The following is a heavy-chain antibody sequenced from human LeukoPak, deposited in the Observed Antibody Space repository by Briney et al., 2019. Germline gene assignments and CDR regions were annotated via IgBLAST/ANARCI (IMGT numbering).Heavy chain of an antibody. CDR2: FDPEDGET. CDR1: GYTLTELS. D-gene: IGHD1-26*01. Sequence: ASVKVSCKVSGYTLTELSMHWVRQAPGKGLEWMGGFDPEDGETIYAQKFQGRVTMTEDTSTDTAYMELGSLRSEDTAVYYCATPSGSYMYAFDIWGQGTMVTVSS. CDR3: ATPSGSYMYAFDI. V-gene: IGHV1-24*01. J-gene: IGHJ3*02.